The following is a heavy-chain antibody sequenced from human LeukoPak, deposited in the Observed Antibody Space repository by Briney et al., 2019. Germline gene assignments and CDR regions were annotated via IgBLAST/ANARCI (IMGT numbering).Heavy chain of an antibody. CDR2: IYYSGST. Sequence: SQTLSLTCTVSGGSISSGDYYWSWIRQPPGKGLEWIGSIYYSGSTYYNPSLKNRVTISVDTSKNQFSLKLSSVTAADTAVYYCARRLGSSHAFDIWGQGTMVTVSS. V-gene: IGHV4-30-2*03. CDR1: GGSISSGDYY. D-gene: IGHD1-26*01. J-gene: IGHJ3*02. CDR3: ARRLGSSHAFDI.